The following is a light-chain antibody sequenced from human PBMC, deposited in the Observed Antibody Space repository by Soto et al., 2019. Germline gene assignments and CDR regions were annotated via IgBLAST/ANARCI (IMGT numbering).Light chain of an antibody. CDR3: QQYGSSPLFT. V-gene: IGKV3-20*01. Sequence: EIVLTQSPGTLSLSPGERATLSCRASQSVSSSYSAWYQQKPGQAPRLRIYGASSRATVIPDTFSGSGSGTDFTLTISRLEPEDFAVYYCQQYGSSPLFTFGPGTKVDIK. CDR2: GAS. CDR1: QSVSSSY. J-gene: IGKJ3*01.